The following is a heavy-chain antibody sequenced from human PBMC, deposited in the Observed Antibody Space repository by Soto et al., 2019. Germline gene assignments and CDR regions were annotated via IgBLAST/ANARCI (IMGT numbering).Heavy chain of an antibody. D-gene: IGHD1-26*01. Sequence: SETLSLTCTVSGGSISSSSYYWGWIRQPPGKGLEWIGSIYYSGSTYYNPSLKSRVTKTVDTAKTQFSLKLSSVTAANTAVFYFAKDLGISGNYTLFAFRVQGSLVPVSS. CDR2: IYYSGST. V-gene: IGHV4-39*02. J-gene: IGHJ4*02. CDR1: GGSISSSSYY. CDR3: AKDLGISGNYTLFAF.